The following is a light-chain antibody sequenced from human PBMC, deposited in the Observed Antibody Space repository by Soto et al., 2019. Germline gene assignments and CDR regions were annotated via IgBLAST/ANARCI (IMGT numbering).Light chain of an antibody. CDR3: QQYNNWWT. J-gene: IGKJ1*01. CDR2: HAS. Sequence: EVVMTQSPATLSVSPGERATLSCRASQSVSNNLAWFQQKPVQAPRLLIYHASTRATGIPARFSGSGSGTECSLIISSLQSEDFAVYYCQQYNNWWTFGQGTKVEIK. CDR1: QSVSNN. V-gene: IGKV3-15*01.